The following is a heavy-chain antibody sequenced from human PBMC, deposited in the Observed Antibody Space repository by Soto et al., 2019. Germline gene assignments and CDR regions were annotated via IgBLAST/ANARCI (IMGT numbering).Heavy chain of an antibody. Sequence: PGGSLRLSCAASGFTVSSNYMSWVRQAPGKGLEWVSVIYSGGSTYYADSVKGRFTISRDNSKNTLYLQMNSLRAEDTAVYYCARAEGHGYSYGRQHIWFSGPYFDYWGQGTLVTVSS. CDR3: ARAEGHGYSYGRQHIWFSGPYFDY. CDR1: GFTVSSNY. V-gene: IGHV3-66*01. D-gene: IGHD5-18*01. J-gene: IGHJ4*02. CDR2: IYSGGST.